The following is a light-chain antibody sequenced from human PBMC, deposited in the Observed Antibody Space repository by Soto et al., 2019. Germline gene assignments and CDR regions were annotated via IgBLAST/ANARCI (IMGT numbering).Light chain of an antibody. V-gene: IGKV1-5*01. CDR1: QSISSW. Sequence: DIQMTRSPSTLSASVGDRVTITCRASQSISSWLAWYQQKPGKAPKVLIFDASSLESGVPSRFSGSGSATEFTLTISSLQPDDFATYYCRQYSTYPWAFGQGTKVDIK. CDR3: RQYSTYPWA. CDR2: DAS. J-gene: IGKJ1*01.